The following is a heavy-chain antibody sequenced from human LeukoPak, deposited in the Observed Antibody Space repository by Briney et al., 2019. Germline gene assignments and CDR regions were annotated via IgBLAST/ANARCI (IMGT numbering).Heavy chain of an antibody. CDR1: GHTFTGYY. Sequence: ASVKVSCKASGHTFTGYYMLWVRQAPGQGLEWMGWINPNSGGTNYAQKFQGRVTMTRDTSISTAYMELSRLRSDDTAVYYCARDLPVRGGNIEGLIDYWGQGTLVTVSS. V-gene: IGHV1-2*02. CDR2: INPNSGGT. D-gene: IGHD3-16*01. J-gene: IGHJ4*02. CDR3: ARDLPVRGGNIEGLIDY.